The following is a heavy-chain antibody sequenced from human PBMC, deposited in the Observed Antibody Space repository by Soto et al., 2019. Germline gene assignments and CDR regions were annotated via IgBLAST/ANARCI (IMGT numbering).Heavy chain of an antibody. J-gene: IGHJ3*02. Sequence: GGPLRVSCADSGFTFRGYAMHWVRQSPGKGLEWVAVISYDGSNKYYADSVKGRFTISRDNSKNTLYLQMNSLRVEDTAVYYCARDDAFDNENGFDMWGQGTMVTVSS. CDR1: GFTFRGYA. CDR2: ISYDGSNK. CDR3: ARDDAFDNENGFDM. V-gene: IGHV3-30*03. D-gene: IGHD3-3*02.